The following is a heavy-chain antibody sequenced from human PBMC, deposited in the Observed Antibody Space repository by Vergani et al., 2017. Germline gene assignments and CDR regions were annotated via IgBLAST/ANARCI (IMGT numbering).Heavy chain of an antibody. D-gene: IGHD6-6*01. V-gene: IGHV4-34*01. Sequence: QVQLQQWGAGLLKPSETLSLPCAVYGGSFSGYYWSWIRQPPGKGLEWIGEINHSGSTNYNPSLKSRVTISVDTSKNQFSLKLSSVTAADTAVYYCARGRRYSSSSPIYYYYMDVWGKGTTVTVSS. J-gene: IGHJ6*03. CDR1: GGSFSGYY. CDR3: ARGRRYSSSSPIYYYYMDV. CDR2: INHSGST.